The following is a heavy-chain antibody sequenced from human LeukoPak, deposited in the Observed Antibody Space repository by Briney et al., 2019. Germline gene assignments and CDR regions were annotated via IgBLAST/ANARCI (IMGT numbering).Heavy chain of an antibody. V-gene: IGHV3-66*01. Sequence: GGSLRLSCAASGFTVSSNYMGWVRQAPGKGLEWVSVIYSGGDTYYADSVKGRFTISRDNSKNMIYLEMSSLKAEDTAVYYCVARGGWARFDYWGQGALVTVSS. J-gene: IGHJ4*02. CDR3: VARGGWARFDY. D-gene: IGHD6-19*01. CDR1: GFTVSSNY. CDR2: IYSGGDT.